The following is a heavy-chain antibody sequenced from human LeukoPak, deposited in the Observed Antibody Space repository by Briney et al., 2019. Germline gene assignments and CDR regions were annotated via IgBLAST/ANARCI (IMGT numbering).Heavy chain of an antibody. CDR3: ARPRSHTPSAADIFDY. D-gene: IGHD6-13*01. Sequence: GESLKISCQGSGYTFTSYWIGWVRQMPVKGPEWMGSIYPGDSDTKYSPSFQGQVTISVDKSTNTAYLQWKSLKASDTAMYYCARPRSHTPSAADIFDYWGQGTLVTVSS. CDR1: GYTFTSYW. J-gene: IGHJ4*02. V-gene: IGHV5-51*01. CDR2: IYPGDSDT.